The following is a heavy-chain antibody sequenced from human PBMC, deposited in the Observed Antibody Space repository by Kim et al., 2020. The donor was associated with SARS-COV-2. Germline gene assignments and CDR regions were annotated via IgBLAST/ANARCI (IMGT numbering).Heavy chain of an antibody. Sequence: SVKVSCKASGGTFNSYSINWVRQAPGQGLEWMGGIIPMYGSPNYAQKFHDRVTITVDESATTAYMELSSLRSEDTAVYFCASFYDSNGYFLFWGQGIVVTVSS. CDR1: GGTFNSYS. CDR3: ASFYDSNGYFLF. CDR2: IIPMYGSP. J-gene: IGHJ4*02. V-gene: IGHV1-69*13. D-gene: IGHD3-22*01.